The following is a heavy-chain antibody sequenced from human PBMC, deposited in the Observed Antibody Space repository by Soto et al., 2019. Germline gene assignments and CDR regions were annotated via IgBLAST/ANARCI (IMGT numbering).Heavy chain of an antibody. CDR3: ARRGYGSRWPNVYMDV. Sequence: EAQLVESVGGLVQPGGSLRLSCAASGFTFSNYEMHWVRQAPGKGLEYVSGISNNGAHTDYAKSVKGRFTISRDNSENTLYLQMGSLRAEDMALYYCARRGYGSRWPNVYMDVWGKGTTVTVSS. CDR2: ISNNGAHT. CDR1: GFTFSNYE. D-gene: IGHD6-13*01. V-gene: IGHV3-64*01. J-gene: IGHJ6*03.